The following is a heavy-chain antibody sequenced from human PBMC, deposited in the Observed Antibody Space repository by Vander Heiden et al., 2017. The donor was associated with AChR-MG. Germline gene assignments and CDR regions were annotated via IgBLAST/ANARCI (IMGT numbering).Heavy chain of an antibody. CDR3: AKDVKMSGGNAFDI. J-gene: IGHJ3*02. CDR2: ISWNSATL. Sequence: EVQLVKSGGGLVQPGRPLRLSCAASGFMFDNYAFHWVRQAPGKGLEWVSGISWNSATLGYAASVKGRFTISRDNARNSLYLQMNSLSSEDTALYYCAKDVKMSGGNAFDIWGQGTMVTVSS. V-gene: IGHV3-9*01. D-gene: IGHD1-26*01. CDR1: GFMFDNYA.